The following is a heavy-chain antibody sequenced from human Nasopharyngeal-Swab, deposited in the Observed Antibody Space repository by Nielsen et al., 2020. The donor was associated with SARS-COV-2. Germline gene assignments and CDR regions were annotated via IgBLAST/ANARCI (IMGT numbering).Heavy chain of an antibody. Sequence: GESLKISCAASGFTFDDYGMSWVRQAPGKGLEWVSGINWNGGSTGYADSVKGRFTISRDNAKNSLYLQMNNLRAEDTALYHCARWGVVVPAAQGGGWFDPWGQGTPVTVSS. CDR3: ARWGVVVPAAQGGGWFDP. V-gene: IGHV3-20*01. CDR2: INWNGGST. J-gene: IGHJ5*02. D-gene: IGHD2-2*01. CDR1: GFTFDDYG.